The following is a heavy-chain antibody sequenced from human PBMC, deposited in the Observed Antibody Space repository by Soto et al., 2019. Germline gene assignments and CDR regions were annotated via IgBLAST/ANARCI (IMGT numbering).Heavy chain of an antibody. D-gene: IGHD3-10*01. CDR2: ISAHNGNT. Sequence: QVHLVQSGAEVKKPGASVKVSCKASGYTFTSYGITWVRQAPGQGLEWMGWISAHNGNTDYAQKLQGRVIVTRDTSTSTAYMELRSLISDDTAVYYCARGRYGAHWGQGALVTVSS. CDR1: GYTFTSYG. CDR3: ARGRYGAH. J-gene: IGHJ4*02. V-gene: IGHV1-18*01.